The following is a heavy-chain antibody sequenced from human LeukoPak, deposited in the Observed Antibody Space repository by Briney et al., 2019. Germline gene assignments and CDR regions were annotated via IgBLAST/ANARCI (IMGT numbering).Heavy chain of an antibody. CDR3: ARAGYTYVSPMTDY. Sequence: GGSLRLSCATSGFKFDDYWMTWVRQAPGKGLEWVSGINWNGGSTGYADSVKGRFTISRDNAKNSLYLQMNSLRAEDTALYYCARAGYTYVSPMTDYWGQGTLVTVSS. CDR2: INWNGGST. J-gene: IGHJ4*02. D-gene: IGHD5-18*01. CDR1: GFKFDDYW. V-gene: IGHV3-20*04.